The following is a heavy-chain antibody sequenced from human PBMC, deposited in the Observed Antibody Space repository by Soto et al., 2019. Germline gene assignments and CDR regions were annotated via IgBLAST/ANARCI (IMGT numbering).Heavy chain of an antibody. CDR2: IYYSGST. J-gene: IGHJ6*02. CDR3: ASDRSSGWDQGYGMDV. V-gene: IGHV4-59*01. D-gene: IGHD6-19*01. Sequence: SETLSLTCTVSGGSISTYYWSWIRQPPGKGLEWSWYIYYSGSTSYNPSLKSRVTISVDTSKNQFSLKLRSVTAADTAVYYCASDRSSGWDQGYGMDVWGQGTTVTVSS. CDR1: GGSISTYY.